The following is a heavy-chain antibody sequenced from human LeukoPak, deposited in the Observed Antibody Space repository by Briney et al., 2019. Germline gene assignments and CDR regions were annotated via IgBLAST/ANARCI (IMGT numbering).Heavy chain of an antibody. D-gene: IGHD3-10*01. J-gene: IGHJ6*03. CDR3: VSLRNYYGSGSYRLDYYYYMDV. CDR1: GGSFSGYY. Sequence: SEPLSLTCAVQGGSFSGYYWSWIRQPPGKGLEWIGEIKHSGSTNYNPSLKGRVIISVDRSKNLFSLMLSSVTAADTAVYFCVSLRNYYGSGSYRLDYYYYMDVWGRGTTVTVSS. V-gene: IGHV4-34*01. CDR2: IKHSGST.